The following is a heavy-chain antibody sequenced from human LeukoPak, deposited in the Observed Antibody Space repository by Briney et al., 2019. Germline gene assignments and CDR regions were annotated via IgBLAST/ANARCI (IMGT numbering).Heavy chain of an antibody. CDR3: AKERTSEGYFDY. CDR2: ISNGGGGNT. Sequence: PGGSLRLSCAASGFTFSSHYMAWVRQAPGKGLEWGSGISNGGGGNTYHADSVKGRFSISRADSKNTLYLQMNSLRAEDTAVYYCAKERTSEGYFDYWGQGTLVTVSS. CDR1: GFTFSSHY. V-gene: IGHV3-53*01. D-gene: IGHD1-1*01. J-gene: IGHJ4*02.